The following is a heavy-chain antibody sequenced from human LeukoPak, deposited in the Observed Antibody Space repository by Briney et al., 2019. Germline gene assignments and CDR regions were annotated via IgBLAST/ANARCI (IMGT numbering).Heavy chain of an antibody. CDR2: ISTNSDIR. Sequence: ASVKVSCKASGYTFTNYGISWVRQAPGQGLEWMGWISTNSDIRTYAQTLQGRFTMTTDTATTTAFMELNNLTFDDTAVYYCARDWDAMNNCFDPWGQGTPVTVSS. V-gene: IGHV1-18*01. CDR3: ARDWDAMNNCFDP. J-gene: IGHJ5*02. CDR1: GYTFTNYG. D-gene: IGHD1-26*01.